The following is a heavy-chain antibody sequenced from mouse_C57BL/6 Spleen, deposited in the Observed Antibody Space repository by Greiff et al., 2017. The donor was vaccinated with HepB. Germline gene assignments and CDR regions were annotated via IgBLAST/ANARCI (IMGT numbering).Heavy chain of an antibody. J-gene: IGHJ4*01. D-gene: IGHD1-1*01. CDR3: ARGLITTVVATKDYYAMDY. Sequence: EVQLQQSVAELVRPGASVKLSCTASGFNIKNTYMHWVKQRPEQGLEWIGRIDPANGNTKYDPKFQGKATITADTSSNTAYLQLSSLTSEDTAIYYCARGLITTVVATKDYYAMDYWGQGTSVTVSS. CDR1: GFNIKNTY. V-gene: IGHV14-3*01. CDR2: IDPANGNT.